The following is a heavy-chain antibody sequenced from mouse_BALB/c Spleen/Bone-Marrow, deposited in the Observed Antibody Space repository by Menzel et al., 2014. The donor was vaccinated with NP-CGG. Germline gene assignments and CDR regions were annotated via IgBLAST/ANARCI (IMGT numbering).Heavy chain of an antibody. CDR3: ARDINDGYYWYFDV. D-gene: IGHD2-3*01. Sequence: VQLKQSGGGLVQPGGSLRLSCATSGVTFTDYYTSWVRQPPGKALEWLGFIRNKANGHTTEYSASVKGRFTISRDNSQSILYLQMNTLRAEDSATYYCARDINDGYYWYFDVWGAGTTVTVSS. V-gene: IGHV7-3*02. CDR1: GVTFTDYY. CDR2: IRNKANGHTT. J-gene: IGHJ1*01.